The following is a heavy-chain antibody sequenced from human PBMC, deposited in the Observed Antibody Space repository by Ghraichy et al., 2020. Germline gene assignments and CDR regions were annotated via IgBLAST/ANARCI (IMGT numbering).Heavy chain of an antibody. V-gene: IGHV3-23*01. Sequence: AGSLRLSCAASGFTFSSYAMSWVRQAPGKGLEWVSAISGSGGSTYYADSVKGRFTISRDNSKNTLYLQMNSLRAEDTAVYYCAKMRFGELSCFDYWGQGTLVTVSS. J-gene: IGHJ4*02. D-gene: IGHD3-10*01. CDR1: GFTFSSYA. CDR2: ISGSGGST. CDR3: AKMRFGELSCFDY.